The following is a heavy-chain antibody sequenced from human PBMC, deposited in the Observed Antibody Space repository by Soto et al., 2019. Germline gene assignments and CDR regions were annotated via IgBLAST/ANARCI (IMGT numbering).Heavy chain of an antibody. V-gene: IGHV1-46*01. Sequence: QVQLVQSGAEVKKPGASVNVSCTASGYTFTNYHMHWVRQAPGQGLEWMGIINTSDGSIRYAERFQGRVTVTRDTSTSTVYMALSSLRSEDTAVYYCARAPLWERLPSWDYWGQGTLVTVSS. CDR3: ARAPLWERLPSWDY. D-gene: IGHD1-26*01. J-gene: IGHJ4*02. CDR2: INTSDGSI. CDR1: GYTFTNYH.